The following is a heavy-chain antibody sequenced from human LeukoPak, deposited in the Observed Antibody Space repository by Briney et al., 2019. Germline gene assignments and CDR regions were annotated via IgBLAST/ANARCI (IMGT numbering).Heavy chain of an antibody. CDR1: GFTFTSST. CDR3: AGTPWFGELTLDY. J-gene: IGHJ4*02. CDR2: IVVSGGNT. D-gene: IGHD3-10*01. V-gene: IGHV1-58*02. Sequence: ASVKVSCKASGFTFTSSTIQWVRQARGQRLEWIGWIVVSGGNTNYAQKFQERVIITRDMSTTTVYMELSSLRSEDTAVYYCAGTPWFGELTLDYWGQGTLVTVSS.